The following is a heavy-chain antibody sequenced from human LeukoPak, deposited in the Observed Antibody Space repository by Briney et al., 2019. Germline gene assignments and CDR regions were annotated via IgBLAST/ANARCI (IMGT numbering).Heavy chain of an antibody. CDR2: ISSSSSYI. Sequence: GGSLRLSCAASGFTFSSYSMNWVRQAPGKGLEWVSSISSSSSYIYYADSVKGRFTISIDNAKNSLYLQMNSLRAEDTAVYYCARSSLLLWFGELDAFDIWGQGTMV. CDR3: ARSSLLLWFGELDAFDI. D-gene: IGHD3-10*01. J-gene: IGHJ3*02. CDR1: GFTFSSYS. V-gene: IGHV3-21*01.